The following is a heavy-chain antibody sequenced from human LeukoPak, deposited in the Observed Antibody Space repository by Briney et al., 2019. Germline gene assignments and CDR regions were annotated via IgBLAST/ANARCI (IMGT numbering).Heavy chain of an antibody. CDR1: GGSLSSYY. Sequence: SETLSLTCTVSGGSLSSYYWSWIRQPPGKGLEWIGYIYSSGSTDYNPSLKSRVTISVDTSKNQFSLKLSSVTAADTAVYYCARAPTLYSSSWYEYFQHWGQGTLVTVSS. V-gene: IGHV4-59*08. D-gene: IGHD6-13*01. CDR3: ARAPTLYSSSWYEYFQH. CDR2: IYSSGST. J-gene: IGHJ1*01.